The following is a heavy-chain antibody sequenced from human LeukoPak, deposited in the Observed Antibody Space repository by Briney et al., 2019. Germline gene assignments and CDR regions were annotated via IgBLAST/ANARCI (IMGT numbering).Heavy chain of an antibody. J-gene: IGHJ5*02. CDR2: INHSGSI. V-gene: IGHV4-34*01. D-gene: IGHD4-11*01. CDR3: ARGLGFRPYRWFDP. Sequence: TSETLSLTCAVYGGSFSGYYWSRIRQPPGKGLEWIGEINHSGSINYNPSLKSRVTISVDTSKNQFSLKLSSVTAADTAVYYCARGLGFRPYRWFDPWGQGTLVTVSS. CDR1: GGSFSGYY.